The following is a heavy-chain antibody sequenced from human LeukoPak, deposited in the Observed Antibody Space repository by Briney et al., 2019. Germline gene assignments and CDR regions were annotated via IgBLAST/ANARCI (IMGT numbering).Heavy chain of an antibody. V-gene: IGHV3-48*04. Sequence: PGGSLRLSCAASGFTFSSYSMNWVRQAPGKGLEWVSYISSSSSTIYYADSVKGRFTISRDNAKNSLYQQMNSLRAEDTAVYYCARVKRHYYGSGSYYMDVWGKGTTVTVSS. CDR2: ISSSSSTI. CDR1: GFTFSSYS. J-gene: IGHJ6*03. D-gene: IGHD3-10*01. CDR3: ARVKRHYYGSGSYYMDV.